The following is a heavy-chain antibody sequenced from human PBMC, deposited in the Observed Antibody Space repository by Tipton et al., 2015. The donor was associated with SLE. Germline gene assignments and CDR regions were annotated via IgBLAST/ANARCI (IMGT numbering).Heavy chain of an antibody. V-gene: IGHV3-21*01. Sequence: SLRLSCAASGFTFSNYTMNWVRQAPGKGLEWVSSISSSSNYIYYADSVKGRFTISRDNAKNSLYLQTNSLRAEDTAVYYCARALYYDYVWGSYAPDYWGQGTLVTVSS. CDR2: ISSSSNYI. CDR3: ARALYYDYVWGSYAPDY. D-gene: IGHD3-16*01. CDR1: GFTFSNYT. J-gene: IGHJ4*02.